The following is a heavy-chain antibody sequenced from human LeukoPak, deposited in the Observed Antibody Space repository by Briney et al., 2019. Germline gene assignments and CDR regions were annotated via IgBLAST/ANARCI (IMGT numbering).Heavy chain of an antibody. Sequence: SQTLSLTCTVSGGSISSGDYYCNWIRQPPGKGLEWIGYIYYSGSTSYNPSLKSRVTISVDTSKNQFSLKPTSVTAADTAVYYCARGSAYDWFDYWGQGTLVTVSS. J-gene: IGHJ4*02. CDR1: GGSISSGDYY. CDR2: IYYSGST. CDR3: ARGSAYDWFDY. V-gene: IGHV4-30-4*01. D-gene: IGHD5-12*01.